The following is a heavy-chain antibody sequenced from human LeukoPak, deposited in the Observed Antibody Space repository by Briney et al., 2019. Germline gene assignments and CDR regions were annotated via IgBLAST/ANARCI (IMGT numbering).Heavy chain of an antibody. CDR2: ISSDGSST. D-gene: IGHD2-2*01. V-gene: IGHV3-74*01. Sequence: SGGSLRLSCAASGFSFSSYWMHWVRQAPGKGLVWVSRISSDGSSTINADSVKGRFTISRDNAKNTLYLQLNSLRAEDTAVYYCARSEYAFDYWGQGTLVTVSS. CDR3: ARSEYAFDY. CDR1: GFSFSSYW. J-gene: IGHJ4*02.